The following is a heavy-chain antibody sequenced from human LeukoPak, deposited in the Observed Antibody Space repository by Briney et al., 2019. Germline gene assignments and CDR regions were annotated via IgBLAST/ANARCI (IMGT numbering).Heavy chain of an antibody. CDR2: INPNSGGT. D-gene: IGHD6-13*01. Sequence: ASVKVSCKASGYTFTGYYMHWVRQAPGQGLEWMGWINPNSGGTNYAQKFQGWVTMTRDTSISTAYMELSSLRSEDAAVYYCATGCIAAAGRGGDYWGQGTLVTVSS. V-gene: IGHV1-2*04. CDR3: ATGCIAAAGRGGDY. J-gene: IGHJ4*02. CDR1: GYTFTGYY.